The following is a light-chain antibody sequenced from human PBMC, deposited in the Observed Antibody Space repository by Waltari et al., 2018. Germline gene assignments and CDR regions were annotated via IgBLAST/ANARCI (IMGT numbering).Light chain of an antibody. Sequence: QSALTQPASVSGSPGQSITISCTGTSSDVGTYDTVSWYQQRPGKAPEVIIYEVNKRPSGVFHRFSGSKAANTASLTISGLQAEDEADYYCCSYTGSVTLFVFGTGTRVTVL. CDR1: SSDVGTYDT. J-gene: IGLJ1*01. CDR3: CSYTGSVTLFV. V-gene: IGLV2-14*01. CDR2: EVN.